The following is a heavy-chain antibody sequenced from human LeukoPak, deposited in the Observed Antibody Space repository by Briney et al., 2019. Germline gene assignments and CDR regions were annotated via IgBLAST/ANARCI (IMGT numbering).Heavy chain of an antibody. J-gene: IGHJ4*02. V-gene: IGHV4-4*02. CDR2: SYHSGST. CDR3: ARVREVAGTGTYFDY. CDR1: GGSISSSNW. D-gene: IGHD6-19*01. Sequence: PSETLSLTCAVSGGSISSSNWWRCVRQPPGKGLEGSGESYHSGSTNYNPSLTSRVTISVDKSNRQFSLKLSSVTAADTAVYYCARVREVAGTGTYFDYWGQGTLVTVSS.